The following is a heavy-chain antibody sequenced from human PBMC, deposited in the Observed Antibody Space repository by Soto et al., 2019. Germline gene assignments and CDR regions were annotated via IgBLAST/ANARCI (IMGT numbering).Heavy chain of an antibody. J-gene: IGHJ4*02. V-gene: IGHV4-59*03. Sequence: SETLSLTCSVSGASMNNYYGSWVRQPPGRGLEWIGYMYSSGSSNYNSSLKSRVTISVDTSKNQFSLKLSSVTSADTAVYYCVRSGHTFGGVMWGLGTLVTVSS. CDR1: GASMNNYY. D-gene: IGHD3-16*01. CDR2: MYSSGSS. CDR3: VRSGHTFGGVM.